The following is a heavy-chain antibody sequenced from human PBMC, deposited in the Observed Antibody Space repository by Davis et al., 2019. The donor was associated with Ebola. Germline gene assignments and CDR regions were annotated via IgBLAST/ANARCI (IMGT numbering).Heavy chain of an antibody. D-gene: IGHD6-13*01. Sequence: ASVTVPCKASGYTFTGYYMQWVRQAPGQGLEWMGWINPNSGGTNYAQRFQGRVTMNRDTSISTAYMTLSSLRSDDTAVYYCARDLERRDGSSWSYYYYYMDVWGKGTTVTVSS. CDR3: ARDLERRDGSSWSYYYYYMDV. CDR1: GYTFTGYY. CDR2: INPNSGGT. J-gene: IGHJ6*03. V-gene: IGHV1-2*02.